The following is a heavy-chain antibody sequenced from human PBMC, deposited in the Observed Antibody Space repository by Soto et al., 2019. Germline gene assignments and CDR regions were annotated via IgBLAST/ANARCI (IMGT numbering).Heavy chain of an antibody. J-gene: IGHJ5*02. CDR1: GFSLTRGVG. Sequence: QITLKESGPALVKPTQTLTLTCTFSGFSLTRGVGVAWIRQPPGKALEWLALIYWDDDKRYSSSLKSRLTITKDTSKNQVVLIMTNLDPVDTPTYYCAHKPLTTNGAFDPWGQGTLVTDSS. CDR3: AHKPLTTNGAFDP. CDR2: IYWDDDK. D-gene: IGHD4-17*01. V-gene: IGHV2-5*02.